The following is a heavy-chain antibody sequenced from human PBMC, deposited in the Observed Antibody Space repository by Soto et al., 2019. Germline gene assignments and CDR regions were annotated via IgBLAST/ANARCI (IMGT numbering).Heavy chain of an antibody. CDR3: ASYPLSGSYPRKGGFET. CDR2: IITIFGTA. Sequence: QVQLVQSGAEVKKPGSSVKVSCKASGGTLSSYAISWVRQAPGQGLEWMGGIITIFGTANYAQKLQGRVTIIVDESTSKAYKQLSSLRSEDTAVYYCASYPLSGSYPRKGGFETWGKGTMVTVSS. D-gene: IGHD1-26*01. V-gene: IGHV1-69*12. CDR1: GGTLSSYA. J-gene: IGHJ3*02.